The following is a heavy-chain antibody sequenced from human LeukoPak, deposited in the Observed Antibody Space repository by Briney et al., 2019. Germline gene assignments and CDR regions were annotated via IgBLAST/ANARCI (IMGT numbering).Heavy chain of an antibody. CDR3: AKDLIGGSGNFLLDY. Sequence: GGSLRLSCATSGFTFSSYAMSWVRQAPGKGLEWVSSVSRSRGSTYYEDSVKGRFTISADKSKNTLYLEMSSLRAEDTAVYYCAKDLIGGSGNFLLDYWGQGSLVTVSS. D-gene: IGHD3-10*01. V-gene: IGHV3-23*01. CDR1: GFTFSSYA. J-gene: IGHJ4*02. CDR2: VSRSRGST.